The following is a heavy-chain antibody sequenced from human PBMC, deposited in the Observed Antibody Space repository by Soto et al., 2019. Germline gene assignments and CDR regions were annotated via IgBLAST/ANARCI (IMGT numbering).Heavy chain of an antibody. D-gene: IGHD7-27*01. CDR1: GGPISGSVW. CDR2: VFHSGGA. V-gene: IGHV4-4*02. CDR3: ARKAWVRFDF. Sequence: DSLSPTCPVPGGPISGSVWWNWVRQPPGKGLEWIGEVFHSGGANYNPSLKSRVSMSVDTSRRQFYLELHSVTAADTAVYYCARKAWVRFDFWGQGIMVTVYS. J-gene: IGHJ4*02.